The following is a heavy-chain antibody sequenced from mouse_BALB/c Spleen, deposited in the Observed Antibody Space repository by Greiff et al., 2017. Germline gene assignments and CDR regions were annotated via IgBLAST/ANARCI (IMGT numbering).Heavy chain of an antibody. V-gene: IGHV1-12*01. CDR3: ARRRDGNYGYYAMDY. D-gene: IGHD2-1*01. CDR1: GYTFTSYN. Sequence: QVQLQQPGAELVKPGASVKMSCKASGYTFTSYNMHWVKQTPGQGLEWIGAIYPGNGDTSYNQKFKGKATLTADKSSSTAYMQLSSLTSEDSAVYYCARRRDGNYGYYAMDYWGQGTSVTVSS. J-gene: IGHJ4*01. CDR2: IYPGNGDT.